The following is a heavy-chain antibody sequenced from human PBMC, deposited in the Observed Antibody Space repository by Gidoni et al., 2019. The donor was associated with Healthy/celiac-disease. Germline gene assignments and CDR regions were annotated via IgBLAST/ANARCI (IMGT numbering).Heavy chain of an antibody. D-gene: IGHD2-2*01. Sequence: QLQLQEAGPGLVKPAGTLSLTCTVSGGSISSSSYYWGWRRQPPGKGLEWIGSIYYSGSTYYNPSLKSRFTISVDTSKNQFSLKLSSVTSADTAVYYCASFIDCSSTSCYSHFDYWGQGTLVTVSS. V-gene: IGHV4-39*01. CDR1: GGSISSSSYY. J-gene: IGHJ4*02. CDR2: IYYSGST. CDR3: ASFIDCSSTSCYSHFDY.